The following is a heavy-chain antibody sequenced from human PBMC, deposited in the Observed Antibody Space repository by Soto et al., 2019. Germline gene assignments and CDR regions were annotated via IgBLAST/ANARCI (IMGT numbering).Heavy chain of an antibody. CDR3: AKSYLDFPHFDY. Sequence: PGGSLRLSCAASGFTFSSYAMSWVRQAPGKGLEWVSAISGSGGSTYYADSVKSRFTISRDNSKNTLYLQMNSLRAEDTAVYYCAKSYLDFPHFDYWGQGTLVTVSS. D-gene: IGHD1-20*01. CDR2: ISGSGGST. V-gene: IGHV3-23*01. CDR1: GFTFSSYA. J-gene: IGHJ4*02.